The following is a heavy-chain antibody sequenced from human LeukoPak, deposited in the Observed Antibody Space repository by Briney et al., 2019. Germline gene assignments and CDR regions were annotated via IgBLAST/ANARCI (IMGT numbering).Heavy chain of an antibody. D-gene: IGHD2-2*01. CDR2: IYSGGST. V-gene: IGHV3-66*01. CDR3: ARRGYCSSTSCSFIDY. J-gene: IGHJ4*02. CDR1: GFTVSSNY. Sequence: PGGSLRLSCAASGFTVSSNYMSWVRQAPGKGLEWVSVIYSGGSTYYTHSGKGRFTISRDNSKNTLYLQMNSLKAEDTAVYYCARRGYCSSTSCSFIDYWGQGTLVTVSS.